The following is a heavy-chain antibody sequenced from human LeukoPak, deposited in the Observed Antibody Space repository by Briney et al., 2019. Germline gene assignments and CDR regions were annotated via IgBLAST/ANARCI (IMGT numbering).Heavy chain of an antibody. J-gene: IGHJ1*01. D-gene: IGHD6-13*01. CDR2: ISGSGGST. CDR1: GFTFSSYA. CDR3: AKDLKGVAAAGKPFQH. V-gene: IGHV3-23*01. Sequence: GGSLRLSCAASGFTFSSYAMSWVRQAPGKGLEWVSAISGSGGSTYYADSVKGRFTISRDNSKNTLYLQMNSLRAEDTAVYYCAKDLKGVAAAGKPFQHWGQGTLVTVSS.